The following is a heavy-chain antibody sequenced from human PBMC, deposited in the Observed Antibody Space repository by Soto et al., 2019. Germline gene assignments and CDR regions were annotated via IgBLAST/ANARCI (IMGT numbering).Heavy chain of an antibody. V-gene: IGHV3-30*18. D-gene: IGHD1-26*01. CDR2: ISYDGSNK. Sequence: GGSLRLSCAASGFTFSSYGMHWVRQAPGKGLEWVAVISYDGSNKYYADSVKGRFTISRDNSKNTLYLQMNSLRAEDTAVYYCAKDHLGATTDYWGQGTLVTVSS. J-gene: IGHJ4*02. CDR3: AKDHLGATTDY. CDR1: GFTFSSYG.